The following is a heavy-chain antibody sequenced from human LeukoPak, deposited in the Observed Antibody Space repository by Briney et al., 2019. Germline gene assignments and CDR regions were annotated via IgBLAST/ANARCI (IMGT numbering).Heavy chain of an antibody. CDR2: ISGSGGST. V-gene: IGHV3-23*01. CDR3: AKDYYDSSGYPDAFDI. D-gene: IGHD3-22*01. CDR1: GFTISSYA. J-gene: IGHJ3*02. Sequence: PGGSLRLSCAASGFTISSYAVSWVRQAPGKGLAWVSAISGSGGSTYYADSVKGRFTISRDNSKNTLYLQMNSLRAEDTAVYYCAKDYYDSSGYPDAFDIWGQGTMVTVSS.